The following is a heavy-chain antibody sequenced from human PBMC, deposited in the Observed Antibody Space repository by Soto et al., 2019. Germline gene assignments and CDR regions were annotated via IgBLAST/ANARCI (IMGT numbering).Heavy chain of an antibody. CDR2: ITSRGSGT. Sequence: PGGSLRLSCVTSGFFFGDYGMAWFGQAPGKGLEWVSSITSRGSGTYYADSVKGRFTISRDNSENMLSLQMNRLRSDDTAVYFCAKQRPPRSVSVAGQYYIDYWGQGTLVTVSS. V-gene: IGHV3-23*01. D-gene: IGHD6-19*01. J-gene: IGHJ4*02. CDR3: AKQRPPRSVSVAGQYYIDY. CDR1: GFFFGDYG.